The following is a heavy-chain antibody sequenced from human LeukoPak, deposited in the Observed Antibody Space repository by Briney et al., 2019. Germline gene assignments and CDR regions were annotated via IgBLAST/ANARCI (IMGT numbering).Heavy chain of an antibody. D-gene: IGHD5-12*01. CDR2: INAGNGNT. J-gene: IGHJ4*02. V-gene: IGHV1-3*01. CDR3: ARVGPSGYDSAGDFDY. CDR1: GYTFTNYA. Sequence: ASVKVSCKASGYTFTNYAMHWVRQAPGERLEWMGWINAGNGNTKYSQKFQGRVTITRDTSASTAYMELSSLRSEDTAVYYCARVGPSGYDSAGDFDYWGQGTLVTVSS.